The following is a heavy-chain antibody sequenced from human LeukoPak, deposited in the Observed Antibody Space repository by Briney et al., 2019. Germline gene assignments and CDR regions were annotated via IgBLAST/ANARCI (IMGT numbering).Heavy chain of an antibody. CDR1: GFTFSSYA. D-gene: IGHD3-9*01. CDR3: AKDKLTGYYHYYFDY. CDR2: ISGSGGST. J-gene: IGHJ4*02. Sequence: GGSLRLSCAASGFTFSSYAMSWVRQAPGKGLEWVSAISGSGGSTYYADSVKGRLTISRDNSKNTLYLQMNSLRAEDTAVYYCAKDKLTGYYHYYFDYWGQGTLVTVSS. V-gene: IGHV3-23*01.